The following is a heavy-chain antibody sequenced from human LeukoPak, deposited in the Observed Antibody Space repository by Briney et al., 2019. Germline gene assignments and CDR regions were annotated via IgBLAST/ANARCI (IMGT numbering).Heavy chain of an antibody. J-gene: IGHJ4*02. CDR2: ISSSSSTI. CDR1: GFTFSSYT. V-gene: IGHV3-21*01. CDR3: ARQPLVGPTTFDY. D-gene: IGHD1-26*01. Sequence: NPGGSLRLSCAASGFTFSSYTMNWARQAPGKGLEWVSFISSSSSTIYYADSVKGRFTISRDNAKNSLYLQMNSLRAEDTAVYYCARQPLVGPTTFDYWGQGTLVTVSS.